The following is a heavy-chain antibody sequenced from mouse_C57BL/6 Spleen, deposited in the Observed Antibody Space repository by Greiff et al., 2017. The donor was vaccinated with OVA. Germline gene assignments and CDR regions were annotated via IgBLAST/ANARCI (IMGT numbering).Heavy chain of an antibody. CDR2: IDPSDSYT. V-gene: IGHV1-59*01. CDR1: GYTFTSYW. D-gene: IGHD5-5*01. CDR3: ARTGAAYLSY. Sequence: QVQLQQPGAELVRPGTSVKLSCKASGYTFTSYWMHWVKQRPGQGLEWIGVIDPSDSYTNYNQKFKGKATLTVDTSSSTAYMQLSSLTSEDSAVYYCARTGAAYLSYWGQGTTLTVSS. J-gene: IGHJ2*01.